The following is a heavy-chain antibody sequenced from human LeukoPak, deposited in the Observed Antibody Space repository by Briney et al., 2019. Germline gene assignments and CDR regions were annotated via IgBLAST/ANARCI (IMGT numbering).Heavy chain of an antibody. CDR3: ARDEAVAGTDYYYYGMDV. V-gene: IGHV3-48*02. J-gene: IGHJ6*02. CDR1: GFTFSSYG. D-gene: IGHD6-19*01. CDR2: ISTSSDTI. Sequence: PGGSLRLSCAASGFTFSSYGMNWVRQAPGKGGEWLSYISTSSDTIYYADSVKGRFTISRDNAKNSLYLQMNSLRDEDTAVYYCARDEAVAGTDYYYYGMDVWGQGTTVTVSS.